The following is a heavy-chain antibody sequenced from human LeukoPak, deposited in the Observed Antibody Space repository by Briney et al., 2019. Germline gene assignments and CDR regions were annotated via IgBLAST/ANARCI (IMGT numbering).Heavy chain of an antibody. D-gene: IGHD2-2*03. Sequence: PSGTLSLTCAVSGGSISGSNWWSWVRQPPGKGLEWIGEIYHSGSTNYNPSLKSRVTISVDRSKNQFSLKLSSVTAADTAVYYCASGGYSDSYYYYYYYMDVWGKGTTVTVSS. J-gene: IGHJ6*03. CDR3: ASGGYSDSYYYYYYYMDV. V-gene: IGHV4-4*02. CDR1: GGSISGSNW. CDR2: IYHSGST.